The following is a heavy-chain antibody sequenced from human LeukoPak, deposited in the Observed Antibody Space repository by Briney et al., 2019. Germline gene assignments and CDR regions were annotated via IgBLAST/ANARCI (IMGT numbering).Heavy chain of an antibody. Sequence: SQTLSLTCVISGDTVSSNTAAWNWISQSPSRGLEWLGRIYYRSKWKNDDAELVKSRITINSDTSKNQVSLQLNFVTPEDTAVYFCARDNDGWNLDFWGQGSQVTVSS. V-gene: IGHV6-1*01. CDR3: ARDNDGWNLDF. CDR1: GDTVSSNTAA. J-gene: IGHJ4*02. CDR2: IYYRSKWKN. D-gene: IGHD3-3*01.